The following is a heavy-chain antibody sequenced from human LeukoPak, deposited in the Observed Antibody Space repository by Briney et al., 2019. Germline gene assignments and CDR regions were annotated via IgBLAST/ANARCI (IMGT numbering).Heavy chain of an antibody. D-gene: IGHD3-16*01. V-gene: IGHV3-23*01. CDR2: ITGSGAST. CDR3: ARDPVTSYDSDY. Sequence: GGSLRLSCAASGFTFSTQAMSWVRQAPGKGLEWVSSITGSGASTYYADSVKGRFTISRHNSKNTLYLQMNSLRAEDTAVYYCARDPVTSYDSDYWGQGTLVTVSS. CDR1: GFTFSTQA. J-gene: IGHJ4*02.